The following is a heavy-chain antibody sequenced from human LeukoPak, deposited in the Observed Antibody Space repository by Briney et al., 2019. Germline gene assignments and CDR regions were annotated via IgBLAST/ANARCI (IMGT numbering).Heavy chain of an antibody. J-gene: IGHJ6*04. CDR3: AELGITMIGGV. Sequence: GGSLRLSCAASGFTFSSYETSWVRHGPGKGLEWVSYIRSSGSTIYYADSVKGRFTISRDNAKNSLYLQMNSLRAEDTAVYYCAELGITMIGGVWGKGPTVTISS. CDR2: IRSSGSTI. V-gene: IGHV3-48*03. CDR1: GFTFSSYE. D-gene: IGHD3-10*02.